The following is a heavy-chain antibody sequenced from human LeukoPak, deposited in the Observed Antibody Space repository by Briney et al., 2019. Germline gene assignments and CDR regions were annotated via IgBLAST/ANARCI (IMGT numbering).Heavy chain of an antibody. J-gene: IGHJ4*02. CDR2: ISSSSSTI. D-gene: IGHD2-21*02. CDR1: GFTFSSYS. Sequence: GGSLRLSCAASGFTFSSYSMNWVRQAPGKGLEWVSYISSSSSTIYYADSVKGRFTISRDNAKNSLYLQMNSLRAEDTAVYYCARERDCGGDCSNAFDYWGQGTLVTVSS. CDR3: ARERDCGGDCSNAFDY. V-gene: IGHV3-48*01.